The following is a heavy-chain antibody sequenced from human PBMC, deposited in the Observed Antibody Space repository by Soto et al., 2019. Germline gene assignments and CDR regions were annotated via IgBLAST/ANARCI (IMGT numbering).Heavy chain of an antibody. CDR2: MNPDRGNT. J-gene: IGHJ4*02. D-gene: IGHD7-27*01. V-gene: IGHV1-8*01. CDR3: ATWTELGGY. CDR1: GYRFTSYE. Sequence: QVQLGQSGAEVKKPGASEKVSCKASGYRFTSYEINWVRQATGQGLEWLGWMNPDRGNTGYGEKFQGRITMTRNTAISTAYMELSSLRYEDTAVYYCATWTELGGYSGQGTLVTVSS.